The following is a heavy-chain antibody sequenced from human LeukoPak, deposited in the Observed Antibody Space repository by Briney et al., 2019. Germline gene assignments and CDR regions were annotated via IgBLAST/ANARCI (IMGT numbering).Heavy chain of an antibody. J-gene: IGHJ4*02. Sequence: GGSLRLSCAASGFTFSSYSMNWVRQAPGKGLEWASSISRTSTYIYYADSVKGRFTISRDNTKNSLYLQMHSLRADDTAVYYCARGGWKDYFDYWGLGTLATVSA. V-gene: IGHV3-21*01. CDR1: GFTFSSYS. D-gene: IGHD1-1*01. CDR3: ARGGWKDYFDY. CDR2: ISRTSTYI.